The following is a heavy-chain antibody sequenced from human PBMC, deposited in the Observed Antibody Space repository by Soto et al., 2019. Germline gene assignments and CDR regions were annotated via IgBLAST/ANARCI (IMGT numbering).Heavy chain of an antibody. V-gene: IGHV1-3*01. CDR3: ARGITYYYDSSGYYGLFDI. CDR1: GYTFTSYA. CDR2: INAGNGNT. D-gene: IGHD3-22*01. Sequence: EASVKVSCKASGYTFTSYAMHWVRQAPGQRLEWMGWINAGNGNTKYSQKFQGRVTITRDTSASTAYMELSSLRSEDTAVYYCARGITYYYDSSGYYGLFDIWGQGTMVTVSS. J-gene: IGHJ3*02.